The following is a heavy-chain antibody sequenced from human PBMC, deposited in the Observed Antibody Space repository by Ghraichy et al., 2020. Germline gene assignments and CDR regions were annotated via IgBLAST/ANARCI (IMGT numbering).Heavy chain of an antibody. Sequence: GGSLRLSCAASGFTFSSYGMHWVRQAPGKGLEWVAFIRYDGSNKYYADSVKGRFTISRDNSKNTLYLQMNSLRAEDTAVYYCAKGSIMEWELLDWSVYFDYWGQGTLVTVSS. D-gene: IGHD1-26*01. J-gene: IGHJ4*02. CDR3: AKGSIMEWELLDWSVYFDY. CDR2: IRYDGSNK. V-gene: IGHV3-30*02. CDR1: GFTFSSYG.